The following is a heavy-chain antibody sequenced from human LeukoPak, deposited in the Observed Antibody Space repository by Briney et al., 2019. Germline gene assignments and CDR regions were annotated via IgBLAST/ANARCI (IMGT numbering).Heavy chain of an antibody. Sequence: GGSLRLSCAASGFTFNSYGMHWVRQAPGKGLEWVAVISYDGSNKCYADSVKGRFTIPRDNSKNTLYLQMNSLRPEDTAVYYCARDLPRDIVVVPAAPTMWFDPWGQGTLVTVSS. CDR1: GFTFNSYG. CDR2: ISYDGSNK. D-gene: IGHD2-2*01. V-gene: IGHV3-30*03. CDR3: ARDLPRDIVVVPAAPTMWFDP. J-gene: IGHJ5*02.